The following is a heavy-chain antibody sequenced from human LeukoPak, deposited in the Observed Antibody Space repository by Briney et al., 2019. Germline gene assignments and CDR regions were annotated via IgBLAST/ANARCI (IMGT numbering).Heavy chain of an antibody. CDR1: GFTFSDYY. V-gene: IGHV3-11*04. D-gene: IGHD3-22*01. CDR3: ARLRRYYDSSGYGGYYFDY. CDR2: ISSSGSTI. Sequence: PGGSLRLSCAASGFTFSDYYMSWIRQAPGKGLEWVSYISSSGSTIYYADSVKGRFTISRDNAKNSLYLQMNSLRAEDTAVYYCARLRRYYDSSGYGGYYFDYWGRGTLVTVSS. J-gene: IGHJ4*02.